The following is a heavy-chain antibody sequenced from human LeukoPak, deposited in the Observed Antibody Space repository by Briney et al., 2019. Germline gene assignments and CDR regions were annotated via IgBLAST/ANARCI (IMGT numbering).Heavy chain of an antibody. CDR2: IYPGDSDT. Sequence: PGESLKISCKGSGYSFTSYWVAWVRQMPGKGLEWMVIIYPGDSDTRYSPSFQGQVTISADKSISTAYLQWSSLKASDTAMYYCARLGPDYGDYVFDPWGQGTLVTVSS. CDR3: ARLGPDYGDYVFDP. CDR1: GYSFTSYW. J-gene: IGHJ5*02. V-gene: IGHV5-51*01. D-gene: IGHD4-17*01.